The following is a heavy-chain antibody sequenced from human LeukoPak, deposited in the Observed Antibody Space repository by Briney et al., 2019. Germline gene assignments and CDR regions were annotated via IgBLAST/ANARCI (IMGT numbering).Heavy chain of an antibody. V-gene: IGHV3-30*04. D-gene: IGHD3-10*01. CDR2: IASDGNKK. CDR3: AKEYYYASGSYYDY. Sequence: GGSLRLSCAASGFTFSSYAMHWVRQAPGKGLEWVAVIASDGNKKYYAESVKGRFTISRDNSKNLVYLQVDSLRAEDTAVYYCAKEYYYASGSYYDYWGQGTLVTVSS. J-gene: IGHJ4*02. CDR1: GFTFSSYA.